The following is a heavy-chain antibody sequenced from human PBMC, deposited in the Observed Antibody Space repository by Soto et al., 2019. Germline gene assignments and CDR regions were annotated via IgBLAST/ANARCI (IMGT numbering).Heavy chain of an antibody. Sequence: EVQLSESGGGLVQPGGSLRLSCAASGFTFTSYSMSWVRQAPGKGLEWVSAITPSGDTTYYADSVKGRLTISRDNSKNTLYLQMDSLRAEDTAIYYCAKRPKAGRPVDVWGKGTTVTVSS. CDR3: AKRPKAGRPVDV. V-gene: IGHV3-23*01. CDR2: ITPSGDTT. D-gene: IGHD6-6*01. CDR1: GFTFTSYS. J-gene: IGHJ6*04.